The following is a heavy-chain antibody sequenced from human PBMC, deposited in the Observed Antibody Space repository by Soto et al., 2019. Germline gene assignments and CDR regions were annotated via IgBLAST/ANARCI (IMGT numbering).Heavy chain of an antibody. CDR1: GFTFSGSA. Sequence: EVQLVESGGGLVQPGGSLKLSCAASGFTFSGSAMHWVRQASGKGLEWVGRIRSKANSYATAYAASVKGRFTISRDDSKDTAYLQMNSLKTEDTAVYYCTRIGVDTSWGQGTLVTVCS. CDR2: IRSKANSYAT. V-gene: IGHV3-73*01. J-gene: IGHJ4*02. CDR3: TRIGVDTS. D-gene: IGHD2-2*01.